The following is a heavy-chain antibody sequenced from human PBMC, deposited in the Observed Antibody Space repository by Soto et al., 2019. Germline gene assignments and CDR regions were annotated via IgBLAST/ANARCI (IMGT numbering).Heavy chain of an antibody. CDR1: GFTFRNYA. J-gene: IGHJ5*02. CDR3: AKDEGAGGGSCFDN. V-gene: IGHV3-23*01. D-gene: IGHD2-15*01. CDR2: ISGAGDNT. Sequence: EVQLLESGGGLVQPGGSLRLSCEASGFTFRNYAMSWVRQAPGKGLEWVSAISGAGDNTYYADSVKGRYTISRDQSKNTLYLHMNGQRAEDTALYYSAKDEGAGGGSCFDNWGQGALVTVSA.